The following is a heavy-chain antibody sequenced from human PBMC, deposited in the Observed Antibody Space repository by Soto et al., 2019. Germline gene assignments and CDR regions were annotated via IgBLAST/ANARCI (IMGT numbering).Heavy chain of an antibody. CDR3: ARHSLIVSPLYVMDN. D-gene: IGHD1-26*01. Sequence: GESLKISCKGSGYTFTNYWIGWVRQLPGAGLEWMGLIYPGDSDTRYSPSFQGHVTISADKSISTAYLQWSSLKASDTAKYYCARHSLIVSPLYVMDNWGQGTTVTVSS. J-gene: IGHJ6*02. CDR1: GYTFTNYW. V-gene: IGHV5-51*01. CDR2: IYPGDSDT.